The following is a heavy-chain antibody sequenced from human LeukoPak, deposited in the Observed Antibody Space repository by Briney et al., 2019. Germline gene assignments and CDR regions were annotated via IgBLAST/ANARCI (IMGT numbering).Heavy chain of an antibody. CDR1: GGSVNRDSYY. D-gene: IGHD3-10*01. CDR2: VYYTGST. CDR3: ARVTQTDWGVIHY. Sequence: PSVTLSLTCTVSGGSVNRDSYYWSWIRQPPGKGLEWIGYVYYTGSTNYNPSLESRVTISVDTSRNQFSLKLSSVSAADTAIYYCARVTQTDWGVIHYWGQGTLVTVAS. J-gene: IGHJ4*02. V-gene: IGHV4-61*01.